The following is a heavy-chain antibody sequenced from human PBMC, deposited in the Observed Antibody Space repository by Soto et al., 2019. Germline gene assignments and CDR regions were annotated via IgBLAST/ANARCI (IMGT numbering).Heavy chain of an antibody. Sequence: QLQLQESGPGLVKPSETLSLSCSVSGDSIRNRNYYWAWIRQPPGKGLEWIVSRYDDASTFYNPSIKRRVTISIDTSKKQLSLKVTSVTAADTAVYYCARGIYLGPSGYYLEFWGQGTLVTVSS. D-gene: IGHD3-22*01. CDR1: GDSIRNRNYY. CDR2: RYDDAST. CDR3: ARGIYLGPSGYYLEF. J-gene: IGHJ4*02. V-gene: IGHV4-39*01.